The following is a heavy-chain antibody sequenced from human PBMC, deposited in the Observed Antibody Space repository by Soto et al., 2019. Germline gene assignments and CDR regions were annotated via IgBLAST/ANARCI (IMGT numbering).Heavy chain of an antibody. D-gene: IGHD3-10*01. V-gene: IGHV3-66*01. J-gene: IGHJ4*02. CDR1: GFTVSSNF. CDR2: IYSDGST. CDR3: ASRRIPFGAYTY. Sequence: EVQLVVSGGGLVQPGGSLRLSCAASGFTVSSNFMSWVRQAPGKGLEWVSIIYSDGSTYYADSVKGRFTISRDNSQHTVYLQSTGQRDDDTAGYCCASRRIPFGAYTYWGQGTPVTVAS.